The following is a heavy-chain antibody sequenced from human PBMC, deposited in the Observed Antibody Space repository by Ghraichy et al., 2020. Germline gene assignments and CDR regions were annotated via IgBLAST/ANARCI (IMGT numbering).Heavy chain of an antibody. CDR2: ISSSGSTI. D-gene: IGHD3-3*01. CDR1: GFTFSDYY. CDR3: ARGLRFLEWLTPFDY. V-gene: IGHV3-11*01. Sequence: GESLRLSCAASGFTFSDYYMSWIRQAPGKGLEWVSYISSSGSTIYYADSVKGRFTISRDNAKNSLYLQMNSLRAEDTAVYYCARGLRFLEWLTPFDYWGQGTLVTVSS. J-gene: IGHJ4*02.